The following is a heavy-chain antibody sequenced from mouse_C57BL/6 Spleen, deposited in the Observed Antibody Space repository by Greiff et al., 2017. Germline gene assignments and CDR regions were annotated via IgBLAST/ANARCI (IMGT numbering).Heavy chain of an antibody. CDR3: AYGNYYFDY. D-gene: IGHD2-1*01. V-gene: IGHV1-76*01. J-gene: IGHJ2*01. Sequence: QIQLQQSGAELVRPGASVKLSCKASGYTFTDSYINWVKQRPGQGLEWIARIYPGSGNTYYNEKFKGKATLTAEKSSSTAYMQLSSLTSEDSAVYFCAYGNYYFDYWGQGTTLTVSS. CDR1: GYTFTDSY. CDR2: IYPGSGNT.